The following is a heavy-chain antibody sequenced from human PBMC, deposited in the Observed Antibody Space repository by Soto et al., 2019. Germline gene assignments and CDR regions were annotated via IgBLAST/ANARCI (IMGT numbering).Heavy chain of an antibody. CDR1: GGSISSSY. V-gene: IGHV4-4*07. CDR3: ARELEVYYYDSSGPPHGFDI. D-gene: IGHD3-22*01. Sequence: PSETLSLTCSVSGGSISSSYWSWIRQPAGKGLEWIGRAYPSGSTNYNPSLKSRVTMSVDMSKNQFSLKLSSVTAADTAVCYCARELEVYYYDSSGPPHGFDIWGQGTMVTVSS. CDR2: AYPSGST. J-gene: IGHJ3*02.